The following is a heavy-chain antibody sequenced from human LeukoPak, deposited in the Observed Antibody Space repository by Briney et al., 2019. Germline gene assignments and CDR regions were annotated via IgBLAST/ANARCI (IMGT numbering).Heavy chain of an antibody. CDR1: GFTFSSYS. Sequence: GGSLRLSRAASGFTFSSYSMNWVRQAPGRGLEWVSSISSSSSYIYYADSVKGRFTIYRDDAKNSLYLQMNSLRAEDTAVYYCARDWPTIAAAGTIPEYFQHWGQGTLVTVSS. CDR2: ISSSSSYI. J-gene: IGHJ1*01. D-gene: IGHD6-13*01. CDR3: ARDWPTIAAAGTIPEYFQH. V-gene: IGHV3-21*01.